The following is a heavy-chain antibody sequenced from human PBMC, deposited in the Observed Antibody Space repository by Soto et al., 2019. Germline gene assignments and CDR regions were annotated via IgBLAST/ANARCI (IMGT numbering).Heavy chain of an antibody. Sequence: QVQLVESGGGVVQPGRSLRLSCAASGFTFSNFVMHWVRQAPGKGLEWVASMSYDGSKIYNADSEKGRFTISRENSKNTLYLQMNSLRAEDTAVYYCARGLKVGGAKKGSLEYWGQGTLVTVSS. V-gene: IGHV3-30-3*01. D-gene: IGHD3-16*01. CDR1: GFTFSNFV. CDR2: MSYDGSKI. J-gene: IGHJ4*02. CDR3: ARGLKVGGAKKGSLEY.